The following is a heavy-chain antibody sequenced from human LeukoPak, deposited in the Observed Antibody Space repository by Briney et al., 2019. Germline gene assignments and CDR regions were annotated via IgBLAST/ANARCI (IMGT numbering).Heavy chain of an antibody. CDR2: ITGNSDST. V-gene: IGHV3-23*01. Sequence: PGGSLRLSCVAPGFTFSSYIMTWVREAPGEGLEWVSGITGNSDSTYYADSVKGRFTISRDNSKNTLFLQMNSLRAEDTAVYYCAKKTSYCAGDCFPYYFDYWGRGTLVTVSS. J-gene: IGHJ4*02. D-gene: IGHD2-21*02. CDR3: AKKTSYCAGDCFPYYFDY. CDR1: GFTFSSYI.